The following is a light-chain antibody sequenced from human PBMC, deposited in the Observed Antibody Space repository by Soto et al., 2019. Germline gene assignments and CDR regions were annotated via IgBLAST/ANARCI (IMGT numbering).Light chain of an antibody. V-gene: IGKV1-33*01. CDR2: GAS. Sequence: DIQMTQSPSSLSASLGDRVTITCQASQDISKYLNWYQQKPGKAPKLLIYGASNLQTGVPSRFSGSGSGTDFTFTISSLQPEDIATYYCQQYDNLLTFGGGTKVEIK. CDR1: QDISKY. J-gene: IGKJ4*01. CDR3: QQYDNLLT.